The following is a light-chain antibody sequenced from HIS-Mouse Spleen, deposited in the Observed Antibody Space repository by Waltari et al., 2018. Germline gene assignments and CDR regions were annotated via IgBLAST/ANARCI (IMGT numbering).Light chain of an antibody. J-gene: IGLJ2*01. CDR2: DVS. CDR3: SSYTSSSFNVV. CDR1: SSDVGGYNY. Sequence: QSALTQPASVSGSPGQSITISCTGTSSDVGGYNYVSWYQQHPGKAPNLMIYDVSNRPSGVSTRVSGSKPGNTASLTISGLQAEDEADYYCSSYTSSSFNVVFGGGTKLTVL. V-gene: IGLV2-14*03.